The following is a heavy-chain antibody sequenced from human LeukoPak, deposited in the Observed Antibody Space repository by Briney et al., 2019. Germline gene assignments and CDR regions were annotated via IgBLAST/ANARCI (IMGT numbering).Heavy chain of an antibody. V-gene: IGHV1-18*01. CDR2: ISSYNGNT. J-gene: IGHJ3*02. D-gene: IGHD6-19*01. Sequence: ASVKVSCKSSGYTFTSYGIIWVRQAPGQGLEWMGWISSYNGNTNYAQKLQGRVTMSTDTSTGTAYMELRSLRSDDTAVYYCARRVAVARRDAFDIWGQGITVTVSS. CDR3: ARRVAVARRDAFDI. CDR1: GYTFTSYG.